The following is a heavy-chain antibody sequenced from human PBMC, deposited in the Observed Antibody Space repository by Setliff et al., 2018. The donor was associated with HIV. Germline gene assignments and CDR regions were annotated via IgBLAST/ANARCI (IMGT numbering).Heavy chain of an antibody. CDR1: GFPFSNYA. V-gene: IGHV1-2*02. Sequence: ASVKVSCKASGFPFSNYAIHWVRQAPGQGLEWMGWINPNSSDTNYAQKFQGRVTMIRDTSTTTAYMELSSLRSDDTAVYYSAKNYFDTSGWSAVDYWGQGTLVTVSS. CDR3: AKNYFDTSGWSAVDY. J-gene: IGHJ4*02. D-gene: IGHD3-22*01. CDR2: INPNSSDT.